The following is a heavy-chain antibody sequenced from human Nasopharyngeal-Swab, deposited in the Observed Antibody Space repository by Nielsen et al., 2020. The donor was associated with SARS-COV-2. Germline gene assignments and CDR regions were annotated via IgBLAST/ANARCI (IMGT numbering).Heavy chain of an antibody. D-gene: IGHD5-12*01. CDR3: ARDRGSGYGDAFDI. V-gene: IGHV1-2*04. Sequence: ASVKVSCKASGYTFTGYYMHWVRQAPGQGLEWMGRINPNSGGTNYAQKFQGWVTMTRDTSISTAYMELSRLRSDDTAVYYCARDRGSGYGDAFDIWGQGTMVTVSS. CDR2: INPNSGGT. CDR1: GYTFTGYY. J-gene: IGHJ3*02.